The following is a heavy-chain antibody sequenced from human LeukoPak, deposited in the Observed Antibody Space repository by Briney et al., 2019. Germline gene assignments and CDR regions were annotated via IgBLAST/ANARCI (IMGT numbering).Heavy chain of an antibody. CDR1: GFTFSSYE. J-gene: IGHJ4*02. CDR2: ISSSGSTI. V-gene: IGHV3-48*03. D-gene: IGHD3-22*01. CDR3: ARLSGYYDY. Sequence: SGRYLRLSCAASGFTFSSYEMNWVRQAPGKGLEWVSYISSSGSTIYYADSVKGRFTISRDNAKNSLYLQMNSLRAEDTAIYYCARLSGYYDYWGQGTLVTVSS.